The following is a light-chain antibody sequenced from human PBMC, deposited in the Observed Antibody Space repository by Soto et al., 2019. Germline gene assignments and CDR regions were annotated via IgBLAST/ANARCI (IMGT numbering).Light chain of an antibody. J-gene: IGKJ1*01. V-gene: IGKV3-15*01. Sequence: EIVMTQSPATLSVSPGERATLSCRASQSVSSNLALYQQKPCQSSRLLIYGASTRATGIPARFSGSGSGTEFTLTISGLQSEDFAVYYCQQYNNWPPKTFGQGTKVDIK. CDR2: GAS. CDR3: QQYNNWPPKT. CDR1: QSVSSN.